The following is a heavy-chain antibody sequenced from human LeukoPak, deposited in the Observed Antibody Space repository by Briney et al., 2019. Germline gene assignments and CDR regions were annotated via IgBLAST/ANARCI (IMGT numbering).Heavy chain of an antibody. D-gene: IGHD2-15*01. CDR2: IDKSGST. V-gene: IGHV4-39*01. CDR3: EGASTHAIDY. J-gene: IGHJ4*02. CDR1: GGSISSSRYY. Sequence: PSETLSLTCTVSGGSISSSRYYWGWIRQPPGKGLEWIGRIDKSGSTSYNPSLRSRVTISVDTSKNQFSLKLSSVTAADTAVYYCEGASTHAIDYWGQGTLVTVSS.